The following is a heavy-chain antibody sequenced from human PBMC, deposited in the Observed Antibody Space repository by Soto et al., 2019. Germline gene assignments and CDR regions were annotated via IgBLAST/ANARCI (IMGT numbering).Heavy chain of an antibody. J-gene: IGHJ6*02. CDR2: IKQDGSEK. D-gene: IGHD6-6*01. V-gene: IGHV3-7*05. Sequence: GGSLRLSCAASGFTFSSYWMSWVRQAPGKGLEWVANIKQDGSEKYYVDSVKGRFTISRDNAKNSLYLQMNSLRAEDTAVYYCARAALSIAARPNYYYYYGMDVWGQGTTVTVSS. CDR1: GFTFSSYW. CDR3: ARAALSIAARPNYYYYYGMDV.